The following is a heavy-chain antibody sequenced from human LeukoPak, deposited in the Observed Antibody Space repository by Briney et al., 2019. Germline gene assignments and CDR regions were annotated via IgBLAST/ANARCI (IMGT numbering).Heavy chain of an antibody. D-gene: IGHD6-19*01. Sequence: GGSLRLSCAASGLTFSSYSMNWVRQAPGKGLEWVSSISSSSSYIYYADSVKGRFTISRDNAKNSLYLQMNSLRAEDTAVYYCAKGNTVAGIFGGQGTLVTVSS. CDR3: AKGNTVAGIF. V-gene: IGHV3-21*04. J-gene: IGHJ4*02. CDR2: ISSSSSYI. CDR1: GLTFSSYS.